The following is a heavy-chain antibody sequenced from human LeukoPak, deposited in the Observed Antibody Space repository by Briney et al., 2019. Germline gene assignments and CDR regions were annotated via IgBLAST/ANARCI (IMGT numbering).Heavy chain of an antibody. Sequence: PGGSLRLSCAASGFTFSSYSMNWVRQAPGKGLEWVSSISSSSYIYYADSVKGRFTISRDNAKNSLYLQMNSLRAEDTAVYYCARGGKITMVRGAYMDVWGKGTTVTVSS. CDR1: GFTFSSYS. CDR2: ISSSSYI. J-gene: IGHJ6*03. V-gene: IGHV3-21*01. CDR3: ARGGKITMVRGAYMDV. D-gene: IGHD3-10*01.